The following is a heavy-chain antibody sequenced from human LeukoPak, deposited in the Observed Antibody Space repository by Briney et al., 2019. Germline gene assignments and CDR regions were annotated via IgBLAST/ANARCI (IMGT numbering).Heavy chain of an antibody. V-gene: IGHV3-7*01. D-gene: IGHD3-22*01. Sequence: GGSLRLSCAASGFTISWYWMSWVRQAPGKGLEWVANIKQDGSERHYVDSVKGRFTISRDNARNSLYVQMNSLRAEDTAVYYCVRLDYETSGSFDYWGQGTLVTVSS. CDR1: GFTISWYW. CDR3: VRLDYETSGSFDY. CDR2: IKQDGSER. J-gene: IGHJ4*02.